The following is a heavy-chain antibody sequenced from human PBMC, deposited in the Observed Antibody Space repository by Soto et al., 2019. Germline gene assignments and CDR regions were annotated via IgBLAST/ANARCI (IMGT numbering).Heavy chain of an antibody. CDR1: GFTFSSYG. CDR2: IWYDGSNK. J-gene: IGHJ6*02. V-gene: IGHV3-33*01. CDR3: ARDSFPHSDYYYYYGMDV. Sequence: GGSLRLSCAASGFTFSSYGMHWVRQAPGKGLEWVAVIWYDGSNKYYADSVKGRFTISRDNSKNTLYLQMNSLRAEDTAVYYCARDSFPHSDYYYYYGMDVWGQGTTVTVSS.